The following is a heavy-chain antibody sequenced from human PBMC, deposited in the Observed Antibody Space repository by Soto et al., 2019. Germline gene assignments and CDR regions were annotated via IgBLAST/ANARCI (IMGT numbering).Heavy chain of an antibody. CDR1: VGTFNSSG. D-gene: IGHD6-13*01. J-gene: IGHJ2*01. Sequence: QVQLVQSGAEVKKPGSSVKVSCKASVGTFNSSGISWVRQAPGQGLEWMGGIIPIVGTADYAQKFQDRITITADEATSTAYMELSSLRSEDTAMYYCARDLYSAAAPGLTHWFFDLWGRGTLVTVSS. CDR2: IIPIVGTA. CDR3: ARDLYSAAAPGLTHWFFDL. V-gene: IGHV1-69*01.